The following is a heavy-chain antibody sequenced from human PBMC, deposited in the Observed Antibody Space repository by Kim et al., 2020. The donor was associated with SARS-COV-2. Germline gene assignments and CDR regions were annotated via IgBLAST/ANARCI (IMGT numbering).Heavy chain of an antibody. V-gene: IGHV3-11*05. CDR3: ARVPVGSSSWYYFDY. J-gene: IGHJ4*02. D-gene: IGHD6-13*01. Sequence: ADPLKGRFTISRDNAKNSLYLQMNSLRADDAAVYYCARVPVGSSSWYYFDYWGQGTLVTVSS.